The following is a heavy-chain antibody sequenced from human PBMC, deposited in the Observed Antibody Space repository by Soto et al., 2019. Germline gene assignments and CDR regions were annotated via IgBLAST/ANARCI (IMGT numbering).Heavy chain of an antibody. CDR2: IWYDGSNK. J-gene: IGHJ4*02. CDR1: GFTFSSYG. Sequence: GGSLRLSCAASGFTFSSYGMHWVRQAPGKGLEWVAVIWYDGSNKYYADSVKGRFTISRDNSKNTLYLQMNSLRAEDTAVYYCASLPTYYYDSSGLFDYWGQGTLVTVSS. V-gene: IGHV3-33*01. CDR3: ASLPTYYYDSSGLFDY. D-gene: IGHD3-22*01.